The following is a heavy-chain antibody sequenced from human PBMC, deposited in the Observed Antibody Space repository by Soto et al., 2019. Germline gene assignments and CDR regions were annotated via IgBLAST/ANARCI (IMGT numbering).Heavy chain of an antibody. D-gene: IGHD2-15*01. CDR3: ARGRYCLTGRCFPNWFDS. CDR2: IYKSTTT. CDR1: GDSISTVDYF. J-gene: IGHJ5*01. V-gene: IGHV4-30-4*01. Sequence: TLSLTCSVSGDSISTVDYFWAWIRQPPGQALEYIGYIYKSTTTYYNPSFESRVAISLDTPKSQFSLTVTSVTAADTAVYFCARGRYCLTGRCFPNWFDSWGQGTLVTVS.